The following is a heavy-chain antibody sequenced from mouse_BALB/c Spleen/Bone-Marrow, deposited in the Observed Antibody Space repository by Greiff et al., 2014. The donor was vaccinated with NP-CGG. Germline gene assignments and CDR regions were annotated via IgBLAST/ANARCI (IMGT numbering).Heavy chain of an antibody. CDR2: IDPANGNT. V-gene: IGHV14-3*02. Sequence: VQLQQSGAELVKPGASVKLSCTASGFNIKDTYMHWGKKRPEQGLEWIGRIDPANGNTKYDPKFQGKATITTDTSSNTAYLQLRSLTSEDTAVYYCARYDYRYSWFAYWGQGTLVTVSA. CDR3: ARYDYRYSWFAY. J-gene: IGHJ3*01. D-gene: IGHD2-14*01. CDR1: GFNIKDTY.